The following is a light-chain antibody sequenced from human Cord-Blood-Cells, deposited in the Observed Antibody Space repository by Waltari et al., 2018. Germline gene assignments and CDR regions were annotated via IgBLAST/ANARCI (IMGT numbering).Light chain of an antibody. Sequence: DIQMTQSPSSLSASVCDRVTITCQASQDISNYLNWYQQKPGKAPKLLIYDASNLETGVPSRFSGSGSGTDFTFTISRLQPEDIATYYCQQYDNLPYTFGQGTKLEIK. CDR3: QQYDNLPYT. J-gene: IGKJ2*01. CDR2: DAS. CDR1: QDISNY. V-gene: IGKV1-33*01.